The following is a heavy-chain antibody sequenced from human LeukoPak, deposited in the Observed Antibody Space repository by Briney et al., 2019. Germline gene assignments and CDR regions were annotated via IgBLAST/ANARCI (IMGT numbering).Heavy chain of an antibody. V-gene: IGHV4-38-2*02. CDR3: ARTRYYYGSRSYGAPYYFDY. D-gene: IGHD3-10*01. CDR2: IYHSGST. Sequence: SETLSLTCTVSGYSISSGYYWGWIRQPPGKGLEWIGTIYHSGSTYYNPSLKNRLTISVDTSKNQFSLKLNSVTAADTAVYYCARTRYYYGSRSYGAPYYFDYWGQGTLVTVSS. CDR1: GYSISSGYY. J-gene: IGHJ4*02.